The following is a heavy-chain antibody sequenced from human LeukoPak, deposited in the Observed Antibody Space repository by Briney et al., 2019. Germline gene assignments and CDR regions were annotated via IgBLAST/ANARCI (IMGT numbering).Heavy chain of an antibody. J-gene: IGHJ4*02. CDR2: IYYDGSNK. V-gene: IGHV3-33*01. CDR1: GFTFSTYG. D-gene: IGHD2-2*01. Sequence: PGGSLRLSCAASGFTFSTYGMHWVRQAPGKGLEWVAIIYYDGSNKYYADSVKGRFTISRDNSKDTLYLQMSSLRAEDTAVYYCARDVLSYGDSGVDYWGQGTLVTVSS. CDR3: ARDVLSYGDSGVDY.